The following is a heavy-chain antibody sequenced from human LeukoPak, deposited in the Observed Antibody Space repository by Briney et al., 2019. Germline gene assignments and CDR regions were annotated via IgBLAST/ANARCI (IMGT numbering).Heavy chain of an antibody. J-gene: IGHJ3*02. CDR1: GYTFSDYY. CDR3: ARKRGVGVDTNAFDI. V-gene: IGHV1-2*02. Sequence: ASVKVSCKASGYTFSDYYMHWVRQAPAQGLEWMAWISPDSAEKKYAQKFQGRVTMTRDTSISTAYMELSRLTSDDTAVYYCARKRGVGVDTNAFDIWGQGTMVTVSS. D-gene: IGHD3-3*01. CDR2: ISPDSAEK.